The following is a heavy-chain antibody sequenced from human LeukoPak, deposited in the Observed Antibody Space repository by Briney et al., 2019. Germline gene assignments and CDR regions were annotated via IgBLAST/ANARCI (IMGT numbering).Heavy chain of an antibody. CDR2: ISYDGSNK. Sequence: GGSLRLSCAASGFTFSSYVVHWVRQAPGKGLEWVAVISYDGSNKYYADSVKGRFTISRDNSKNTLYLQMNSLRAEDTAVYYCARELSYCDYWGQGTLVTVSS. J-gene: IGHJ4*02. V-gene: IGHV3-30-3*01. CDR3: ARELSYCDY. CDR1: GFTFSSYV.